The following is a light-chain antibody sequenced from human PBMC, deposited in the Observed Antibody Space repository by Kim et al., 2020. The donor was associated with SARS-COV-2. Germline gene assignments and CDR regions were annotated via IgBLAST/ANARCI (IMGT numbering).Light chain of an antibody. CDR2: DVT. CDR1: SSDVGGYNY. V-gene: IGLV2-14*03. J-gene: IGLJ2*01. CDR3: SSYTSRSTLVV. Sequence: QSITSSCTGTSSDVGGYNYVSWYQQQPGKAPKLMIYDVTNRPSGVSNRFSGSKSGNTASLTISGLQAEDEADYYCSSYTSRSTLVVFGGGTQLTVL.